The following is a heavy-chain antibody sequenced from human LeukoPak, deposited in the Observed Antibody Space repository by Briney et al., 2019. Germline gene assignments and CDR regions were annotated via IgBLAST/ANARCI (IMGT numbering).Heavy chain of an antibody. CDR3: ARAAVASPGDV. CDR1: GFTFSSYW. D-gene: IGHD6-19*01. V-gene: IGHV3-7*04. CDR2: IKPDGSEG. J-gene: IGHJ6*02. Sequence: GGSLRLSCAASGFTFSSYWMAWVRQAPGKGLEWVANIKPDGSEGYYVDSLKGRFTISRDNAETSLFLQMNSLRAEDTAVYYCARAAVASPGDVWGQGTTVTVSS.